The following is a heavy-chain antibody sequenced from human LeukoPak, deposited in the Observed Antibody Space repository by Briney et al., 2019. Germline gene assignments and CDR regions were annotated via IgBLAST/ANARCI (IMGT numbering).Heavy chain of an antibody. CDR2: IDSSGSTI. V-gene: IGHV3-48*01. Sequence: GGSLRLSCAVSGFTFSSYRMNWVRQAPRKGLEWVSYIDSSGSTIYYADSVKGRFTISRDNAKNSLYLQMNSLRAEDTAVYYCASRSSSWATFDYWGQGTLVTVSS. CDR1: GFTFSSYR. J-gene: IGHJ4*02. D-gene: IGHD6-13*01. CDR3: ASRSSSWATFDY.